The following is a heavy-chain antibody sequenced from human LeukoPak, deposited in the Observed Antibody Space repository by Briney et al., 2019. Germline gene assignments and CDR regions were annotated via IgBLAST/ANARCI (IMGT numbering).Heavy chain of an antibody. CDR2: ISISSSYT. V-gene: IGHV3-11*05. CDR3: ARGGGYSGYESSFPFDY. J-gene: IGHJ4*02. Sequence: KPGGSLRLSYAASGFTFSDHYMSWICQAPGKGLEWVSYISISSSYTNYADSVKGRFTISRDNAKNSLYLQMNSLRAEDTPVYYCARGGGYSGYESSFPFDYWGQGTLVTVSS. D-gene: IGHD5-12*01. CDR1: GFTFSDHY.